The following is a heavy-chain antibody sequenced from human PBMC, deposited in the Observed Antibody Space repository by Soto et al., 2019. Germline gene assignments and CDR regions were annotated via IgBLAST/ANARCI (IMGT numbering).Heavy chain of an antibody. J-gene: IGHJ5*02. V-gene: IGHV4-59*08. D-gene: IGHD3-22*01. CDR1: GGSISSYY. CDR2: IYYSGSA. Sequence: SDTLCLTCTVSGGSISSYYWSWIRQPPGKGREWIGYIYYSGSANYNPSLKSRVTISVDTSKNQFSLKLTSVTAADAALYYCARDFFDSSDYTTNWFDPWGQGTLVTVSS. CDR3: ARDFFDSSDYTTNWFDP.